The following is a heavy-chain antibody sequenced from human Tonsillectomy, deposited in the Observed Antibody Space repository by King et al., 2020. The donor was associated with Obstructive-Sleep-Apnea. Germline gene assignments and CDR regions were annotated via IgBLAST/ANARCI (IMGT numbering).Heavy chain of an antibody. CDR2: IYHSGIT. Sequence: QLQESGPGLVKPSGTLSLTCTVSGGSFTSSHWWSWVRQPPGKGLEWIGEIYHSGITHYNPSLKSRLTISVDKSKNQFSLKLTSVTAADPAVYYCARFYWSLDYWGQGTLVTVSS. CDR1: GGSFTSSHW. J-gene: IGHJ4*02. CDR3: ARFYWSLDY. D-gene: IGHD3-9*01. V-gene: IGHV4-4*02.